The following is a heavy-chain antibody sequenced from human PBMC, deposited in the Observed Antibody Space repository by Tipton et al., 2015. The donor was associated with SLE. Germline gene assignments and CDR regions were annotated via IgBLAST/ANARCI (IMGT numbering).Heavy chain of an antibody. CDR1: GFSFSSYG. CDR3: ALDFWSGYFRYLDH. D-gene: IGHD3-3*01. Sequence: LSLTCAASGFSFSSYGMNWVRQAPGKGLEWVSYISSRTSTTIYYADSVKGRFTISRDGAKNSLYLQMNSLRAEDTAVYYCALDFWSGYFRYLDHWGQGSLVTVSS. J-gene: IGHJ4*02. V-gene: IGHV3-48*01. CDR2: ISSRTSTTI.